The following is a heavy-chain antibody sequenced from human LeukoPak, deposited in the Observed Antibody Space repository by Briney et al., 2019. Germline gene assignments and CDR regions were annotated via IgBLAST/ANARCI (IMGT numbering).Heavy chain of an antibody. CDR3: ARGGRGYSFAQADY. J-gene: IGHJ4*02. D-gene: IGHD5-18*01. CDR1: AFTFSSYE. CDR2: ISSTGSNI. V-gene: IGHV3-48*03. Sequence: PGGSPRLSCAASAFTFSSYEMNWVRQAPGKGLEWVSYISSTGSNIYYSDSVKGRFTISRDNAKNSLYLQMNSVRAEDTAVYYCARGGRGYSFAQADYWGQGTLVTVSS.